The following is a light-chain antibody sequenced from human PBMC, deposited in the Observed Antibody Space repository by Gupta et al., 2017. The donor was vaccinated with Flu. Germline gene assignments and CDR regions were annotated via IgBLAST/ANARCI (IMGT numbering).Light chain of an antibody. CDR3: CSYAGTNTFVI. J-gene: IGLJ2*01. CDR2: DVT. Sequence: QSALTQPRSVSGSPGQSVAISCTGTSSDVGRYNSVSWYQQHPGKAPKLMIYDVTKRPSGVPDRFSGSKSGNTASLTISGLQAEDEADYYCCSYAGTNTFVIFGGGTKLTVL. CDR1: SSDVGRYNS. V-gene: IGLV2-11*01.